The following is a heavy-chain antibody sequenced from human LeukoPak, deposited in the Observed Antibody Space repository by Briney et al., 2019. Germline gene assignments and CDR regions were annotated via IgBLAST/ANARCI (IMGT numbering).Heavy chain of an antibody. CDR3: AISTVTTGYYYYGMDV. D-gene: IGHD4-17*01. CDR1: GYTFTGYY. Sequence: ASVKVSCKASGYTFTGYYMHWVRQAPGQGLEWMGWINPNSGGTNYAQKFQGRVTMTRDTSISTAYMELSRLRSDDTAVYYCAISTVTTGYYYYGMDVWGQGATVTVSS. V-gene: IGHV1-2*02. CDR2: INPNSGGT. J-gene: IGHJ6*02.